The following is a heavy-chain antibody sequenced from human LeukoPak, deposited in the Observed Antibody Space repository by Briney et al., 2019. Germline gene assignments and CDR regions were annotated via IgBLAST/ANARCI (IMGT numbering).Heavy chain of an antibody. J-gene: IGHJ4*02. CDR3: ARQYSGYDLVIDY. Sequence: GESLKISGKGSGYSFTSYWIGWVRQMPGKGLEWMRIIYPGDSDTRYSPSFQSQVTISADKSISTAYLQWSSLKASDTAMYYCARQYSGYDLVIDYWGQGTLVTVSS. CDR1: GYSFTSYW. D-gene: IGHD5-12*01. V-gene: IGHV5-51*01. CDR2: IYPGDSDT.